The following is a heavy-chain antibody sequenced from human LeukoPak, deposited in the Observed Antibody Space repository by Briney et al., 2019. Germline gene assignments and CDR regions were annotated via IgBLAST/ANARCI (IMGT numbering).Heavy chain of an antibody. V-gene: IGHV3-30-3*01. CDR3: ARERITLFGVVTNAFDY. CDR1: GFPFSSYA. Sequence: GGSLRLSCAASGFPFSSYAMHWARQAPGKGLEWVAVISYDGSKKYYADSVKGRFTISREKSKNTLYLQMNSLRVEDTAVYYCARERITLFGVVTNAFDYWGQGTLVTVSS. J-gene: IGHJ4*02. CDR2: ISYDGSKK. D-gene: IGHD3-3*01.